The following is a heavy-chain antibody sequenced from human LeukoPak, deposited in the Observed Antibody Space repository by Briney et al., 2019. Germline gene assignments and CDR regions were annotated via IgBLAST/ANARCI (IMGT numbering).Heavy chain of an antibody. D-gene: IGHD3-10*01. CDR3: ARDDSWFGELQTDY. CDR2: IKQDGSEK. V-gene: IGHV3-7*01. Sequence: PGGSLRLSCAASGFTFSSYWMSWVRQAPGKGLEWVANIKQDGSEKYYVDSVEGRFTISRDNAKNSLYLQMNSLRAEDTAVYYCARDDSWFGELQTDYWGQGTLVTVSS. CDR1: GFTFSSYW. J-gene: IGHJ4*02.